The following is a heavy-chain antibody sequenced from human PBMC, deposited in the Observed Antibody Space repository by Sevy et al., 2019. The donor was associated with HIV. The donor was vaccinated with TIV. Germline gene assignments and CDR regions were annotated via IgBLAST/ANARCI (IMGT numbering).Heavy chain of an antibody. J-gene: IGHJ4*02. V-gene: IGHV3-30*01. CDR2: ISYDGRDI. Sequence: GGSLRLSCAASGFTFHGYAMHWVRQPPGKGLEWLAYISYDGRDISNADSVKGRFTISRDNSKNTLFLQVNSLRPDDTAVYYCARRDSNHQFLIDHWGLGVLVTVSS. D-gene: IGHD2-21*01. CDR3: ARRDSNHQFLIDH. CDR1: GFTFHGYA.